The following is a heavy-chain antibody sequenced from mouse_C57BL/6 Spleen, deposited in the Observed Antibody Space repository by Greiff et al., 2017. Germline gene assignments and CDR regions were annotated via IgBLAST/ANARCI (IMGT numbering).Heavy chain of an antibody. CDR2: IWTGGGT. CDR1: GFSLTSSA. D-gene: IGHD2-4*01. CDR3: ARNPLYYDPYYAMDY. J-gene: IGHJ4*01. V-gene: IGHV2-9-1*01. Sequence: VQLVESGPGLVAPSQSLSITCTVSGFSLTSSAISWVRQPPGKGLEWLGVIWTGGGTNYNSALKSRLSISKDNSKSQVFLKMNSLQTDDTARYYCARNPLYYDPYYAMDYWGQGTSVTVSS.